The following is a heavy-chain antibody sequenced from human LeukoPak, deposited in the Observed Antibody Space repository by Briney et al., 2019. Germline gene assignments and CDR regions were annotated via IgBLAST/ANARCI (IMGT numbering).Heavy chain of an antibody. J-gene: IGHJ4*02. V-gene: IGHV4-38-2*01. CDR1: GYSISSGYY. CDR3: ARGGYSFVRYHFDY. CDR2: TYHSGST. Sequence: SETLSLTCAVSGYSISSGYYWAWIRQPPGKGLEWIGTTYHSGSTYYNPSLKSRVTISVDTSKNQFSLKLSSVTAADTAVYYCARGGYSFVRYHFDYWGQGTLVTVSS. D-gene: IGHD5-18*01.